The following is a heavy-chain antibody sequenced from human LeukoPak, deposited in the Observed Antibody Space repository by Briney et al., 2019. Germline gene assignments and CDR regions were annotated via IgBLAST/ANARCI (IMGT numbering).Heavy chain of an antibody. CDR3: ARDRYYGSGRYNYFDY. CDR1: GFTFSRYG. CDR2: IVSNGDST. J-gene: IGHJ4*02. V-gene: IGHV3-64*04. Sequence: GGSLRLSCSASGFTFSRYGMHWVRQAPGKGLEYVSAIVSNGDSTYYADSVKGRFTISRDNSRDTLFLQMNSLRAEDTAVYYCARDRYYGSGRYNYFDYWGQGTLVTVSS. D-gene: IGHD3-10*01.